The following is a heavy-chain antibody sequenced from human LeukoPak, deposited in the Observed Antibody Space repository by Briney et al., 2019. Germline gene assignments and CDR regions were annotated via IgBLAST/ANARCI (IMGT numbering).Heavy chain of an antibody. V-gene: IGHV1-18*01. CDR1: GYTFTSYG. J-gene: IGHJ3*02. CDR3: AVNSGSYLTTDAFDT. D-gene: IGHD1-26*01. CDR2: ISAYNGNT. Sequence: ASVKVSCKASGYTFTSYGISWVRQAPGQGLEWMGWISAYNGNTNYAQKFQGRVTMTRDTSISTAYMELSRLRSDDTAVYYCAVNSGSYLTTDAFDTWGQGTMVTVSS.